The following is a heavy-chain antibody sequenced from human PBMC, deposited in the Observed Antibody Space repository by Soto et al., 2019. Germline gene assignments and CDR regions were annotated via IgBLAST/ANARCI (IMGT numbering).Heavy chain of an antibody. V-gene: IGHV4-4*02. CDR2: ISHSGST. Sequence: QVQLQESGPGLVKPSGTLSRTCAVSGASISSANWWSWVRQPPGKGLEWMGEISHSGSTNYNPSLKSRVSVSVDKSTNQFSLNLASLTAADKAVYYCSRGGGSYYGLFDYWGQGSLVTVSS. CDR3: SRGGGSYYGLFDY. J-gene: IGHJ4*02. D-gene: IGHD1-26*01. CDR1: GASISSANW.